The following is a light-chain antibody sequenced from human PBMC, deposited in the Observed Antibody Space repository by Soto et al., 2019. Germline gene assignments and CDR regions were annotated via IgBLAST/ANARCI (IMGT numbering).Light chain of an antibody. CDR1: QSVSSY. CDR2: DAS. V-gene: IGKV3-11*01. Sequence: EIVLTQSPATLSLSPGERATLSCRASQSVSSYLAWYQQKPGQAPRLLIYDASTRATGIPARFSGSGSGIDFTLTITSLEPEDFAVYYRQQRSNWPPGTFGGGTKVDIK. CDR3: QQRSNWPPGT. J-gene: IGKJ4*01.